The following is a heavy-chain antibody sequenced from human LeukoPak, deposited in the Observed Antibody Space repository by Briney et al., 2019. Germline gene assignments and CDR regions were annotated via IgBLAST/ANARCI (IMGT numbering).Heavy chain of an antibody. Sequence: ASVKVSCKASGGTFSSYAISWVRQAPGQGLEWMGGIIPIFGTANYAQKFQGRVTVTADESTSTAYMELSSLRSEDTAVYYCARSPSRYYFDYWGQGTLVTVSS. V-gene: IGHV1-69*13. D-gene: IGHD4-17*01. CDR2: IIPIFGTA. CDR1: GGTFSSYA. CDR3: ARSPSRYYFDY. J-gene: IGHJ4*02.